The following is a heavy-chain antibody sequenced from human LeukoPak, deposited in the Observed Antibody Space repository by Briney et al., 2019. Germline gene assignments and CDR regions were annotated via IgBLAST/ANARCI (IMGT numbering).Heavy chain of an antibody. V-gene: IGHV3-48*04. D-gene: IGHD4-17*01. Sequence: GGSLRLSCAASGFIFSSYSMNWVRQAPGKGLEWVSYISSSGSTIYYADSVKGRFTISRDNAKNSLYLQMNSLRAEDTAVYYCARDATTGYYFDYWGQGTLVTVSS. J-gene: IGHJ4*02. CDR3: ARDATTGYYFDY. CDR1: GFIFSSYS. CDR2: ISSSGSTI.